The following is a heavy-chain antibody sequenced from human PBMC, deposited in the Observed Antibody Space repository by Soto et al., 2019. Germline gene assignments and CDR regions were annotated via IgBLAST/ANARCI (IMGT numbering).Heavy chain of an antibody. CDR3: ASMGFLTTVIGDY. CDR1: GFTFSSYS. V-gene: IGHV3-48*02. Sequence: EVQLVESGGGLVQPRGSLRLSCAASGFTFSSYSMNWVRQAPGKGLEWVSYISSSSSTIYYADSVKGRFTISRDNAKNSLYLQMNSLRDEDTAVYYCASMGFLTTVIGDYWGQGTLVTVSS. D-gene: IGHD4-4*01. J-gene: IGHJ4*02. CDR2: ISSSSSTI.